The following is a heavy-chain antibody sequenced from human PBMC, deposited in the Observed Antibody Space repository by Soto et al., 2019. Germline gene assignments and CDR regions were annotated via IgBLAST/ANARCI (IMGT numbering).Heavy chain of an antibody. CDR3: VRVVRPSGSGSSNWFDP. CDR1: GDSISNSDYY. D-gene: IGHD3-10*01. V-gene: IGHV4-30-4*01. Sequence: QVHLQESGPGLVKPSQTLSLTCTVSGDSISNSDYYWSWIRQPPGKCLEGIGYIYYSGSTYYNPSLESRVTTSVETSKSQLSLKLWSVTDADRAVYYCVRVVRPSGSGSSNWFDPGGQGTLVTVSS. J-gene: IGHJ5*02. CDR2: IYYSGST.